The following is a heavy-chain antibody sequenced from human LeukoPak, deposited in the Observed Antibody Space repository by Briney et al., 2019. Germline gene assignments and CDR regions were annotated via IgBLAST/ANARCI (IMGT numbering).Heavy chain of an antibody. D-gene: IGHD3-10*01. Sequence: SETLSLTCTVSGGSISSSSYYWGWIRQPPGKGLEWIGSIYYSGSTYYNPSLKSRVTISVDTSKNQFSLKLSSVTAADTAVYYCARGRMLRRYYGSGSYRNYYFDYWGQGTLVTVSS. V-gene: IGHV4-39*07. CDR1: GGSISSSSYY. J-gene: IGHJ4*02. CDR2: IYYSGST. CDR3: ARGRMLRRYYGSGSYRNYYFDY.